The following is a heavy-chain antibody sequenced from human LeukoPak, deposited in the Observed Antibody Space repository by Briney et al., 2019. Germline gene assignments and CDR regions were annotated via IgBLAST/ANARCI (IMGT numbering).Heavy chain of an antibody. D-gene: IGHD1-26*01. CDR3: AREVEGADDY. Sequence: SETLSLTCAVYGGSFGGYYWTWIRQPPGKGLEWIGEINHSGSTNYNPSLKSRVTISVDTSKNQFSLKLSSVTAADTAVYYCAREVEGADDYWGQGTLVTVSS. CDR2: INHSGST. CDR1: GGSFGGYY. V-gene: IGHV4-34*01. J-gene: IGHJ4*02.